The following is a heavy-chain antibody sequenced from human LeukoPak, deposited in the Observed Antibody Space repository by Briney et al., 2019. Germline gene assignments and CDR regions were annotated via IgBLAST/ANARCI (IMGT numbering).Heavy chain of an antibody. Sequence: GGSLRLSCAASGFTFNSYSMHWVRQAPGKGLEWVSSISGSGGSTYYTDSVKGRFTISRDNSKNTLYLQMNSLRAEDTAVYYCVKDQDSGAYSRFDYWGQGTLVTVSS. D-gene: IGHD3-22*01. CDR1: GFTFNSYS. V-gene: IGHV3-23*01. CDR2: ISGSGGST. J-gene: IGHJ4*02. CDR3: VKDQDSGAYSRFDY.